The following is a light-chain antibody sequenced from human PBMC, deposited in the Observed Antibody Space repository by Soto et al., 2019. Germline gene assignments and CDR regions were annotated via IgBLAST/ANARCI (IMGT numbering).Light chain of an antibody. CDR3: QQSHGIPYT. Sequence: DIQMTQSPFSLSASVGDRVTITCRASQSISTYVNWYQQKAAKAPKLLIYAASRLQSEVPSRFVGGGSDTEFTLTITSLQPADFATYYCQQSHGIPYTFGQGTKLEIK. J-gene: IGKJ2*01. V-gene: IGKV1-39*01. CDR1: QSISTY. CDR2: AAS.